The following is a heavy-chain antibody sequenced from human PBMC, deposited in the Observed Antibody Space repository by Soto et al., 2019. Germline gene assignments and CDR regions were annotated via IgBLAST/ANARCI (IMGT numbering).Heavy chain of an antibody. V-gene: IGHV1-18*01. Sequence: ASVKVSCKASGYTYTSYGISWVRQAPGQGIEWMGWISAYNGNTNYAQKIQGRVTMTTDTSTSTAYMELRSLRSDDTAVYYCARDSRMYYDFWSGPTFYVAFDIWGQGTMVTVSS. D-gene: IGHD3-3*01. CDR3: ARDSRMYYDFWSGPTFYVAFDI. J-gene: IGHJ3*02. CDR2: ISAYNGNT. CDR1: GYTYTSYG.